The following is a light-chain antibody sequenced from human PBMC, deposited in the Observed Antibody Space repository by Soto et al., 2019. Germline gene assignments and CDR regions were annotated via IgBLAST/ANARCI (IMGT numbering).Light chain of an antibody. CDR3: QHLNSHPIP. J-gene: IGKJ5*01. CDR2: ATS. CDR1: QGVSSF. Sequence: ELTHLPSFLFASVGDRVPIPCRASQGVSSFLAWYQHKPGRAPRLLIYATSTLQSGVPSRFSGSGSGTEFTPTISSLQPEDFATYYCQHLNSHPIPFAQGTRLEIK. V-gene: IGKV1-9*01.